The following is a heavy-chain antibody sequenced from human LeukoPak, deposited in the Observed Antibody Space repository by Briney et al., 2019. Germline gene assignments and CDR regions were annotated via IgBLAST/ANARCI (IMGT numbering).Heavy chain of an antibody. J-gene: IGHJ4*02. V-gene: IGHV4-39*07. CDR3: AREADGYNHFDF. CDR1: GGSISSSSYY. CDR2: IYYSGST. Sequence: PSETLSLTCTVSGGSISSSSYYWGWIRQPPGKGLEWIGSIYYSGSTYYNPSLKSRVTISVDTSKNQFSLKLRSVTAADTAVYYCAREADGYNHFDFWGQGTLVTVSS. D-gene: IGHD5-24*01.